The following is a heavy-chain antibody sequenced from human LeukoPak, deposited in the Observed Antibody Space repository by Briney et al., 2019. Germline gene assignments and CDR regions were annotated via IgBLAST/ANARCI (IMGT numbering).Heavy chain of an antibody. D-gene: IGHD7-27*01. CDR1: EGTFSSYA. V-gene: IGHV1-69*13. J-gene: IGHJ4*02. CDR3: ARDLVLGMGYFDY. CDR2: IIPIFGTA. Sequence: SVKVSCKASEGTFSSYAISWVRQAPGQGLEWMGGIIPIFGTANYAQKFQGRVTITADESTSTAYMELSSLRSDDTAVYYCARDLVLGMGYFDYWGQGTLVTVSS.